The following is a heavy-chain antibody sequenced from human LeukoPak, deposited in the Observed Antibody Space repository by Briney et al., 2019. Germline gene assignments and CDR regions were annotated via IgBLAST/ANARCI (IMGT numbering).Heavy chain of an antibody. D-gene: IGHD3-3*01. CDR1: GFTFSSYA. CDR3: AKNAATTISLGTDYYGMDV. Sequence: PGGSLILSCAASGFTFSSYAMSWVRQAPGKGLEWVSAISGSGGSTYYADSVKGRFTISRDNSKNTLYLQMNSLRAEDTAVYYCAKNAATTISLGTDYYGMDVWGQGTTVTVSS. V-gene: IGHV3-23*01. CDR2: ISGSGGST. J-gene: IGHJ6*02.